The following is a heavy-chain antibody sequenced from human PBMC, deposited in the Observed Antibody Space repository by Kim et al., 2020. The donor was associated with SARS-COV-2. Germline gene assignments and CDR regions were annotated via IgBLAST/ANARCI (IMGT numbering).Heavy chain of an antibody. CDR2: INPNSGGT. CDR3: ARDRVSRAHGSSWYYYYGMDV. J-gene: IGHJ6*02. CDR1: GYTFTGYY. V-gene: IGHV1-2*02. Sequence: ASVKVSCKASGYTFTGYYMHWVRQAPGQGLEWMGWINPNSGGTNYAQKFQGRVTMTRDTSISTAYMELSRLRSDDTAVYYCARDRVSRAHGSSWYYYYGMDVWGQGTTVTVSS. D-gene: IGHD6-13*01.